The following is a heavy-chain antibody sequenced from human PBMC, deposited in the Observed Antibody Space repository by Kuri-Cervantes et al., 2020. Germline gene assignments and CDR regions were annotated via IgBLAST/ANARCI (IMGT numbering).Heavy chain of an antibody. J-gene: IGHJ3*02. CDR2: ISGSGAST. V-gene: IGHV3-23*01. D-gene: IGHD6-13*01. Sequence: GGSLRLSCAASGFTFSSYAMTWVRQAPGKGLEWVSAISGSGASTYYAKSVKGRFTISRDNAQNSLPLQINSLRAEDTALYYCAKIRSSWSHDAFDIWGQGTMVTVSS. CDR3: AKIRSSWSHDAFDI. CDR1: GFTFSSYA.